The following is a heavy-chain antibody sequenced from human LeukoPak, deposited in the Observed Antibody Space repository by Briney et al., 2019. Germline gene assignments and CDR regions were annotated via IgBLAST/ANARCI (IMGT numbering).Heavy chain of an antibody. CDR1: GYTFTSYD. J-gene: IGHJ4*02. V-gene: IGHV1-46*01. Sequence: ASVKVSCKASGYTFTSYDINWVRQATGQGLEWMGIINPSGGSTSYAQKFQGRVTMTRDTSTSTVYMELSSLRSEDTAVYYCARARSYFDYWGQGTLVTVSS. CDR3: ARARSYFDY. CDR2: INPSGGST.